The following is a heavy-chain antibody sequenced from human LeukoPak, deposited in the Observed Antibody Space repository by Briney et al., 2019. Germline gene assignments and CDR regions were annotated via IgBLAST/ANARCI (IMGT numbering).Heavy chain of an antibody. V-gene: IGHV3-23*01. CDR3: AKDGRSQDYPYYFDY. CDR2: ISSSGGGT. D-gene: IGHD4-11*01. Sequence: GGSLRLSCAASGSIFSTYAMSWVRQAPGKGLEWVSGISSSGGGTLYADSVKGRFTISRDNSRNTLFLQMDSLRGEDTAVYYCAKDGRSQDYPYYFDYWGQGTLVTVSS. CDR1: GSIFSTYA. J-gene: IGHJ4*02.